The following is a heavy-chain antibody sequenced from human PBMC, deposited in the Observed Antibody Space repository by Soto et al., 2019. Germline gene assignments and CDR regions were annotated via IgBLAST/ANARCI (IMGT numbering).Heavy chain of an antibody. J-gene: IGHJ5*02. CDR3: AKSLAARLDWFDP. D-gene: IGHD6-6*01. V-gene: IGHV3-21*01. CDR2: ISSSSRYI. CDR1: GFTFSSFS. Sequence: GGSLRLSCAASGFTFSSFSMNWVRQAPGKGLEWVSSISSSSRYIYYADSLRGRFTISRDNAKNSLYLEMNSLRAEDTAVYFCAKSLAARLDWFDPWGQGTLVTVSS.